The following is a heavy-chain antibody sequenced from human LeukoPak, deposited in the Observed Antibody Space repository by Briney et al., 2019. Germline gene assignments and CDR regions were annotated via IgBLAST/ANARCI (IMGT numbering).Heavy chain of an antibody. Sequence: PGGSLRLSCAASGFTFSSYAMHWVRQAPGKGLEWVAVISYDGSNKYYADSVKGRFTISRDNSKNTLYLQMDSLRAEDTAVYYCARESLPYYYDSSGYVDYWGQGTLVTVSS. V-gene: IGHV3-30-3*01. CDR1: GFTFSSYA. CDR2: ISYDGSNK. CDR3: ARESLPYYYDSSGYVDY. J-gene: IGHJ4*02. D-gene: IGHD3-22*01.